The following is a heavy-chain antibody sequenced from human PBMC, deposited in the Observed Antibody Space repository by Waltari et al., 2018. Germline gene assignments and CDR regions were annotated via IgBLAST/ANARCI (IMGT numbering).Heavy chain of an antibody. CDR1: GYSISSGYY. J-gene: IGHJ6*03. CDR2: IYHSGST. V-gene: IGHV4-38-2*01. CDR3: AIAAAGTSGLYYYYYMDV. Sequence: QVQLQESGPGLVKPSETLSLTCAVSGYSISSGYYWGWIRQPPGKGLECIGSIYHSGSTYYNPSLKSRVTISVDTSKNQFSLKLSSVTAADTAVYYCAIAAAGTSGLYYYYYMDVWGKGTTVTVSS. D-gene: IGHD6-13*01.